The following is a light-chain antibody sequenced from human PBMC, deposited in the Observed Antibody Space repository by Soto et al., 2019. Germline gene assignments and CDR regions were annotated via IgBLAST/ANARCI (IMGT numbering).Light chain of an antibody. V-gene: IGLV2-14*01. CDR2: DVS. J-gene: IGLJ2*01. Sequence: QSALTQPASVSGSPGQSITISCTGTSSDVGGYNYVSWYRQHPGKAPKLMIYDVSNRPSGVSNRFSGSKSGNTACLTISGLQAEDEADYYCSSYTSRSTLVLFGGGTKLTVL. CDR1: SSDVGGYNY. CDR3: SSYTSRSTLVL.